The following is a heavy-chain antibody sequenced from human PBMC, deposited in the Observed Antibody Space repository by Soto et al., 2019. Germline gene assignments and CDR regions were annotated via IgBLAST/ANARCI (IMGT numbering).Heavy chain of an antibody. CDR1: GFTFRSYA. Sequence: GGSLRLSCAASGFTFRSYAMHWVRQAPGKGLEWVAVISYDGSNKYYADSVKGRFTISRDNSKNTLYLQMNSLRAEDTAVYYCATTLGYSYGYYDYWGQGT. CDR3: ATTLGYSYGYYDY. J-gene: IGHJ4*02. V-gene: IGHV3-30*14. CDR2: ISYDGSNK. D-gene: IGHD5-18*01.